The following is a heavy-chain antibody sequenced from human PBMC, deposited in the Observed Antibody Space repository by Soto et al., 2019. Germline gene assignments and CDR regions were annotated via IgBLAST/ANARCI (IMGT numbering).Heavy chain of an antibody. Sequence: SETLSLTCAVYGGSFSGYYWSWIRQPPGKGLEWIGEINHSGSTNYNPSLKSRVTISVDTSKNQFSLKLSSVTAADTAVYYCARGSSRFLEWLLNWFDPWGQGTLVTVSS. CDR3: ARGSSRFLEWLLNWFDP. J-gene: IGHJ5*02. CDR1: GGSFSGYY. V-gene: IGHV4-34*01. CDR2: INHSGST. D-gene: IGHD3-3*01.